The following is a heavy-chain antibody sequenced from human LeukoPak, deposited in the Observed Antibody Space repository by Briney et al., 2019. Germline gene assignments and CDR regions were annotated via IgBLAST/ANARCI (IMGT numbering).Heavy chain of an antibody. Sequence: GGSLRLSCAASGFTFSSYAMSWVRQAPGEGLEWVSAISGSGGSTYYADSVKGRFTISRDNSKNTLYLQMNSLRAEDTAVYYCAKESKYITIFGVANYFDYWGQGTLVTVSS. CDR1: GFTFSSYA. V-gene: IGHV3-23*01. CDR3: AKESKYITIFGVANYFDY. J-gene: IGHJ4*02. D-gene: IGHD3-3*01. CDR2: ISGSGGST.